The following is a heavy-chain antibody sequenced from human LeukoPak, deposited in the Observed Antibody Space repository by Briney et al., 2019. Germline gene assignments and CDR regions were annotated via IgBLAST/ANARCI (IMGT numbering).Heavy chain of an antibody. CDR3: ARGGVTMTTLGAFDI. J-gene: IGHJ3*02. V-gene: IGHV4-34*01. D-gene: IGHD3-22*01. CDR2: INHSGST. Sequence: PSETLSLTCIVYDGSFSDYHWSWIRQPPGKGLEWIGEINHSGSTTYSPSLKSRVTISVDASKNQFSLKLSSVTAADTAVYYCARGGVTMTTLGAFDIWGQGTMVTVSS. CDR1: DGSFSDYH.